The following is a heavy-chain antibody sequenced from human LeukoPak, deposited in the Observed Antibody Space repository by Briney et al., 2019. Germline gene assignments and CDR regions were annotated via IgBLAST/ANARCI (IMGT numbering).Heavy chain of an antibody. CDR2: IIPIFGTA. V-gene: IGHV1-69*06. CDR3: ARGVVRNYYDSSGYYGGY. CDR1: GGTFSSYA. Sequence: GASVKVSCKASGGTFSSYAISWVRQAPGQGLEWMGGIIPIFGTANYAQKFQGRVTITADKSTSTAYMELSSLRSEDTAVYYCARGVVRNYYDSSGYYGGYWGQGTLVTVSS. J-gene: IGHJ4*02. D-gene: IGHD3-22*01.